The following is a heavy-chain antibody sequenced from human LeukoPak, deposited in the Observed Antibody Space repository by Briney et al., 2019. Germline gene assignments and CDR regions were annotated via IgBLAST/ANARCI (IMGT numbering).Heavy chain of an antibody. CDR1: GFTFSSYG. CDR2: IRYDGSNK. CDR3: AKDPYTYYYDSGGYDFDS. J-gene: IGHJ4*02. D-gene: IGHD3-22*01. V-gene: IGHV3-30*02. Sequence: PGGSLRLSCAASGFTFSSYGMHWVRQAPGKGLEWVAFIRYDGSNKYYADSVKGRFTISRDNSRNTLFLQMNSLRAEDTAVYYCAKDPYTYYYDSGGYDFDSWGQGTLVTVST.